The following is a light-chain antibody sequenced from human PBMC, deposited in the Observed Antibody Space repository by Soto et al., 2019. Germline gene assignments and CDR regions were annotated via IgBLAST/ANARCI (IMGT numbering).Light chain of an antibody. V-gene: IGKV3-15*01. Sequence: EIVMTQSPVTLSVSPGERATLSCRASQSLSNTLAWYQQKPGQAPRLLIYGASTRATGVPARFSGSGSGTEFTLTISSLQSEDSAVYYCQQYYNWPRTFGQGTKVEIK. CDR3: QQYYNWPRT. CDR1: QSLSNT. J-gene: IGKJ1*01. CDR2: GAS.